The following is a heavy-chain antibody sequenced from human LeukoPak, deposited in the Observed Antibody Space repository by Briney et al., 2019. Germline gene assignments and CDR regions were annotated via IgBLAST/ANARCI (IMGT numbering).Heavy chain of an antibody. Sequence: GGSLRLSCAASGFTFSRYWMHWVRQAPGKGLVWVSRINSDGSSTTYADSVKGRFTISRDNAKNTLYPQMNSLRAEDTAVYYCARALPVAATRFDAFDIWGQGTMVTVSS. J-gene: IGHJ3*02. CDR3: ARALPVAATRFDAFDI. CDR1: GFTFSRYW. CDR2: INSDGSST. V-gene: IGHV3-74*01. D-gene: IGHD2-15*01.